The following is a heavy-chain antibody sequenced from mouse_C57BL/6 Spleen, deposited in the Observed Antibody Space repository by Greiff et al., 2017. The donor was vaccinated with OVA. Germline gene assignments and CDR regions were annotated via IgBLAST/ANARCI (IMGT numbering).Heavy chain of an antibody. CDR3: ARERTGTSYFDY. Sequence: EVQGVESGGGLVKPGGSLKLSCAASGFTFSSYAMSWVRQTPEKRLEWVATISDGGSYTYYPDNVKGRFTISRDNAKNNLYLQMSHLKSEDTAMYYCARERTGTSYFDYWGQGTTLTVSS. V-gene: IGHV5-4*01. CDR2: ISDGGSYT. D-gene: IGHD4-1*01. CDR1: GFTFSSYA. J-gene: IGHJ2*01.